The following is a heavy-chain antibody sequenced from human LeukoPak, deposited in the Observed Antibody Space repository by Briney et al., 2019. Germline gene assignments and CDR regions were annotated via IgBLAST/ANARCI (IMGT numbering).Heavy chain of an antibody. J-gene: IGHJ4*02. V-gene: IGHV4-34*01. CDR1: GGALSGYY. CDR2: MNHSGST. D-gene: IGHD3-10*01. CDR3: ARSRGYYGSGSYYEPSDY. Sequence: PSDTLSLTCAVCGGALSGYYWSWIRQPPCRGLEWLGEMNHSGSTNYNPSLKSRVTISVDTSKNQFSLKLSSVTAADTAVYYCARSRGYYGSGSYYEPSDYWGQGTLVTVSS.